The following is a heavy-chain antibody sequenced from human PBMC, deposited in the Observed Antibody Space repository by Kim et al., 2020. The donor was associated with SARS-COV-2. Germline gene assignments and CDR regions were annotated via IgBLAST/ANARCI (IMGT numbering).Heavy chain of an antibody. D-gene: IGHD2-2*01. J-gene: IGHJ6*02. Sequence: GGSLRLSCAASGFTFSDYYMSWIRQAPGKGLEWVSYISSSSSYTNYADSVKGRFTISRDNAKNSLYLQMNSLRAEDTAVYYCARPAAHPNCSSTSCELRADYYGMDVWGQGTTVTVSS. V-gene: IGHV3-11*06. CDR1: GFTFSDYY. CDR2: ISSSSSYT. CDR3: ARPAAHPNCSSTSCELRADYYGMDV.